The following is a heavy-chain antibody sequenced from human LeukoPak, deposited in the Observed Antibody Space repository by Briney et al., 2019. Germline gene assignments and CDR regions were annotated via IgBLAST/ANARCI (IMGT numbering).Heavy chain of an antibody. Sequence: PGGSLRLSCAASGFTFRDYAMSWVRQAPGKGLKWVSVISGSGASTDYADSVKGRFTISRDNYNKKVYLQMNSLTDEDTALYYCARDLEESGSYQEYWGQGTLVTVSS. CDR1: GFTFRDYA. J-gene: IGHJ4*02. V-gene: IGHV3-23*01. D-gene: IGHD1-26*01. CDR2: ISGSGAST. CDR3: ARDLEESGSYQEY.